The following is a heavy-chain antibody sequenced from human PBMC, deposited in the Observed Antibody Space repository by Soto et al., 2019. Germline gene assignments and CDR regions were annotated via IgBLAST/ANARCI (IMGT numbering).Heavy chain of an antibody. Sequence: SETLALTCAVSDYSISNGYYWGWIRQPPGKGLEWIGSIYYSGNTYYNPSLKSRVTISVDTSKNQFSLKLNSVTAADTAVYYCARQGYSSGPNWFDSWGQGTLVTVSS. D-gene: IGHD5-12*01. J-gene: IGHJ5*01. V-gene: IGHV4-38-2*01. CDR1: DYSISNGYY. CDR2: IYYSGNT. CDR3: ARQGYSSGPNWFDS.